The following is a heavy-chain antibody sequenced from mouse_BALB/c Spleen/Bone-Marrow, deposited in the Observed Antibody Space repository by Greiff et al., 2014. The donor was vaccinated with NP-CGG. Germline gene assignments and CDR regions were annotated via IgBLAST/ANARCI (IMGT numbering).Heavy chain of an antibody. CDR3: ARDDYDDQYYFDY. J-gene: IGHJ2*01. D-gene: IGHD2-4*01. CDR1: GFTFSSYA. V-gene: IGHV5-6-5*01. CDR2: ISSGGST. Sequence: EVKLVESGGGLVKPGGSLKLSCAASGFTFSSYAMSWVRQTPEKRLEWVASISSGGSTYYPDSVKGRFTISRDNARNILYLQMSSLRSEDTAMYYCARDDYDDQYYFDYWGQGTTLTVS.